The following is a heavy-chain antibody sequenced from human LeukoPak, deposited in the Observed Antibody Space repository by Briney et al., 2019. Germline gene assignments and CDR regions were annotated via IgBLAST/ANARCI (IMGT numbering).Heavy chain of an antibody. CDR3: ANLRKSLWIPEFDY. Sequence: GGSLRLSCVASGFTFSSYWMHWVRQAPGKGLEWVAFIRYDGSNKYYADSVKGRFTISRDNSKNTLYLQMNSLRAEDTAVYYCANLRKSLWIPEFDYWGQGTLVTVSS. CDR1: GFTFSSYW. V-gene: IGHV3-30*02. CDR2: IRYDGSNK. D-gene: IGHD1-1*01. J-gene: IGHJ4*02.